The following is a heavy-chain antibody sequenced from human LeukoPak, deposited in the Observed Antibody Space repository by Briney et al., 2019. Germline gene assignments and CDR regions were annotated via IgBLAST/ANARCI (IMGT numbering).Heavy chain of an antibody. V-gene: IGHV4-38-2*02. CDR2: IYHSGST. J-gene: IGHJ4*02. D-gene: IGHD2-2*01. CDR3: AKRYCSSTTCYDHRGAFDY. CDR1: GYSISSGNY. Sequence: SETLSLTCTVSGYSISSGNYWDWIRQPPGKGLEWIGSIYHSGSTYYNPSLKSRVTISVDTSKNQFSLKLSSVTAADTAVYYCAKRYCSSTTCYDHRGAFDYWGQGTLVTVSS.